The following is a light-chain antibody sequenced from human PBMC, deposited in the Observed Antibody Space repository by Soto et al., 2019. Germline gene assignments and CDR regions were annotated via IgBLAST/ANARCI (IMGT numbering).Light chain of an antibody. CDR2: EVT. CDR3: SSYASSSSYV. Sequence: QSALTQPASVSGSPGQSITISCTGTSSDVGGYNHVSWYQIHPGKAPKLIIYEVTSRPSGVSYRFSGSKSGNSASLTISGFQAEDEADYYCSSYASSSSYVFGGGTKLTVL. V-gene: IGLV2-14*01. J-gene: IGLJ1*01. CDR1: SSDVGGYNH.